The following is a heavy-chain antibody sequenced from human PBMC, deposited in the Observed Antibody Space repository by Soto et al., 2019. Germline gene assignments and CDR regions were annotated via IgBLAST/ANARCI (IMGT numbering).Heavy chain of an antibody. V-gene: IGHV1-69*13. Sequence: SVKVSCKASGGPFSSYAISWVRQAPGQGLEWMGGFNPIFETANYAQKFQGRVTITADESTNTAYMELSSLRSEDTAVYYCTRGITLIRGVIPPGYYYGMDVRGDVPTVTAS. CDR2: FNPIFETA. CDR1: GGPFSSYA. CDR3: TRGITLIRGVIPPGYYYGMDV. D-gene: IGHD3-10*01. J-gene: IGHJ6*02.